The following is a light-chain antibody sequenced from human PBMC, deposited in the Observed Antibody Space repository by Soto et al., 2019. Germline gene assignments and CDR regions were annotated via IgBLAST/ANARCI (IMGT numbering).Light chain of an antibody. CDR3: GSWDSSLSAYV. V-gene: IGLV1-51*01. J-gene: IGLJ1*01. Sequence: QSVLTQPPSVSAAPGQQVTISCSGGSSNIGCNSVSWYQQLPGTAPKLLIYDDNKRPSGIPDRFSGSQSGTSATLGITGFQTWDEADYYCGSWDSSLSAYVFGTGTKVT. CDR1: SSNIGCNS. CDR2: DDN.